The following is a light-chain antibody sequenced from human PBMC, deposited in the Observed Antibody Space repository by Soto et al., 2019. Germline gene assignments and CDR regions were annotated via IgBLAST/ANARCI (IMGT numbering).Light chain of an antibody. Sequence: EIVMTQSPATLSVSPGERATLSCRASQSVSGNLAWFQQKPGQAPRLLIYGASTRATGIPARFSGSGSGTEFTLTISTLKSEDFAVYYCQQYNNWPPITFGQGTRLEIK. J-gene: IGKJ5*01. CDR2: GAS. V-gene: IGKV3-15*01. CDR3: QQYNNWPPIT. CDR1: QSVSGN.